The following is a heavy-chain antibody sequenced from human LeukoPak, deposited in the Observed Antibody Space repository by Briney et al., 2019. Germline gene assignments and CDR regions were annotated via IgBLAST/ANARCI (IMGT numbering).Heavy chain of an antibody. CDR1: GDSLTSGYY. Sequence: PSETLSLTCIVSGDSLTSGYYWGWVRQPPGKGLEWIGSVYHTGSTYYNPSIKTRITMFVDTLTNQFSLKLRSVTAADTAVYYCASELELRGYYYYYMDVWGKGTTVTVSS. CDR2: VYHTGST. CDR3: ASELELRGYYYYYMDV. D-gene: IGHD1-7*01. J-gene: IGHJ6*03. V-gene: IGHV4-38-2*02.